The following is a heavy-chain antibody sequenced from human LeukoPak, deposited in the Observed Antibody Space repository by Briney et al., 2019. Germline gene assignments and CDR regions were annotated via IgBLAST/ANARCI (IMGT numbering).Heavy chain of an antibody. Sequence: SETLSLTCTVAGGSISSSTYYWGWIRQTPGKGLQWIGTFYYSGSTYYHPSLKTGVSISVDTSKNQFSLKLSSVTAADTAVYYCASLPDYYGSGSSLDIWGQGTTVTVSS. J-gene: IGHJ3*02. D-gene: IGHD3-10*01. CDR2: FYYSGST. CDR3: ASLPDYYGSGSSLDI. V-gene: IGHV4-39*01. CDR1: GGSISSSTYY.